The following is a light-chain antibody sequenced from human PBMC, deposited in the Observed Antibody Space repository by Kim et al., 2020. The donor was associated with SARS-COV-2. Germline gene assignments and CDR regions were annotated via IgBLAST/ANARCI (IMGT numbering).Light chain of an antibody. CDR3: TSYTSAISLL. Sequence: GQSITISCTGTDRDIGGYPYVSWYQQRPGKAPKLMIYDVSNRPSGVSNRFSGSKSGNTASLTISGLQAEDQADYYCTSYTSAISLLFGGGTKVTVL. J-gene: IGLJ3*02. V-gene: IGLV2-14*03. CDR2: DVS. CDR1: DRDIGGYPY.